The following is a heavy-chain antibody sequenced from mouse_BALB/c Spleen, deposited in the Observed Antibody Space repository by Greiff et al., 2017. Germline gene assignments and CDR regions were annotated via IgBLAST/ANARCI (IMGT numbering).Heavy chain of an antibody. Sequence: QVHVKQSGAELMKPGASVKISCKATGYPFSSYWIEWVKQRPGHGLEWIGEILPGSGSTNYNEKFKGKATFTADTSSNTAYMQLSSLTSEDSAVYYCASALAYYGNPYAMDYWGQGTSVTVSS. CDR1: GYPFSSYW. D-gene: IGHD2-10*01. CDR3: ASALAYYGNPYAMDY. V-gene: IGHV1-9*01. J-gene: IGHJ4*01. CDR2: ILPGSGST.